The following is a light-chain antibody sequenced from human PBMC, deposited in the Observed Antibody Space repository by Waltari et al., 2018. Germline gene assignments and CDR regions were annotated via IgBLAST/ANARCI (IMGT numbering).Light chain of an antibody. Sequence: DIQMTQSPSSLSASVGDRVTITCRASQSISSYLNWYQQKPGKAPKLLIYAASSLQSGVPSRFSGSGSGTDFTLTISRLQPEDFATYYCQQANSFPRTFGQGTKVEIK. J-gene: IGKJ1*01. CDR3: QQANSFPRT. V-gene: IGKV1-39*01. CDR2: AAS. CDR1: QSISSY.